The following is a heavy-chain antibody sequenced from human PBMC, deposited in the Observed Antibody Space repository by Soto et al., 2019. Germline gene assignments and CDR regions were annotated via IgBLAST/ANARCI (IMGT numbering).Heavy chain of an antibody. Sequence: SETLSLTCTVSGGSISSGGYYWSWIRQHPGKGLEWIGYIYYCGSTYYNPSLKSRVTISVDTSKNQFSLKLSSVTAADTAVYYCARDLSGTHYFDYWGQGTLVTVSS. CDR1: GGSISSGGYY. J-gene: IGHJ4*02. CDR3: ARDLSGTHYFDY. CDR2: IYYCGST. V-gene: IGHV4-31*03. D-gene: IGHD3-16*02.